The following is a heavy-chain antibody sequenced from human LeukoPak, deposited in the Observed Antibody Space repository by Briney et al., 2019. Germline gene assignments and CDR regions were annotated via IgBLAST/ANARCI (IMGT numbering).Heavy chain of an antibody. V-gene: IGHV3-23*01. D-gene: IGHD1-1*01. CDR3: AKGHGTYQDYYYYGMDV. Sequence: PGGSLRLSCAASGFTFSSYAMSWVRQAPGKGLEWVSAISGSGGSTYYADSVKGRFTISRDNSKNTLYLQMNSLRAEDTAVYYCAKGHGTYQDYYYYGMDVWGQGTTVTVS. J-gene: IGHJ6*02. CDR1: GFTFSSYA. CDR2: ISGSGGST.